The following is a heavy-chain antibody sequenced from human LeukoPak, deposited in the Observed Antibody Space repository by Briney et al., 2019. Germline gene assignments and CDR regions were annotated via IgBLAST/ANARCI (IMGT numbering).Heavy chain of an antibody. CDR1: DGSFSGYY. CDR2: INHSGST. V-gene: IGHV4-34*01. D-gene: IGHD5-18*01. Sequence: SETLSLTCAVYDGSFSGYYWSWIRQPPGKGLEWIGEINHSGSTNYNPSLKSRVTISVDTSKNQFSLKLSSVTAADTAVYYCARHFPPRYSYGPNLNWFDPWGQGTLVTVSS. CDR3: ARHFPPRYSYGPNLNWFDP. J-gene: IGHJ5*02.